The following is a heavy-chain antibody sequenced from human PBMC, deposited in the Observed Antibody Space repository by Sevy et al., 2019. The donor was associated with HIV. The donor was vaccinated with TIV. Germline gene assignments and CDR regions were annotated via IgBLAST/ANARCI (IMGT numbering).Heavy chain of an antibody. J-gene: IGHJ4*02. CDR1: GGTFSTYG. CDR2: IIPILGTV. D-gene: IGHD6-19*01. CDR3: ARRGGNGWYYFDY. V-gene: IGHV1-69*13. Sequence: ASVKVSCKASGGTFSTYGISWVRQAPGQGPEWMGGIIPILGTVNYAQTFQSRVTITADESTKTAYMELSSLRSEDTAVYYCARRGGNGWYYFDYWGQETLVTVSS.